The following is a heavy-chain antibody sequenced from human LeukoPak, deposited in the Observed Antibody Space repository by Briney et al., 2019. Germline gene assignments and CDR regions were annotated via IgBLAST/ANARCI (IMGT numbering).Heavy chain of an antibody. D-gene: IGHD6-6*01. CDR1: GGTFSSYA. J-gene: IGHJ3*02. V-gene: IGHV1-69*05. Sequence: SVKVSCKASGGTFSSYAISWVRQAPGQGLEWMGGIIPIFGTANYAQKFQGRVTITTDESTSTAYMELSSLRSEDTAVYYCASRMAARPYDAFDIWGQGTMVTVSS. CDR3: ASRMAARPYDAFDI. CDR2: IIPIFGTA.